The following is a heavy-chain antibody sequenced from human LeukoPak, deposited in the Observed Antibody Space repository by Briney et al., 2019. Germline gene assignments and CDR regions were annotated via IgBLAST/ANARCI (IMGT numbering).Heavy chain of an antibody. CDR2: IIPILGIA. Sequence: ASVKVSCTASGGTFSSYAISWVRQAPGQGLEWMGRIIPILGIANYAQKFQGRVTITADKSTSTAYMELSSLRSEDTAVYYCATGMVRGVITARMDVWGQGTTVTVSS. J-gene: IGHJ6*02. CDR3: ATGMVRGVITARMDV. D-gene: IGHD3-10*01. V-gene: IGHV1-69*04. CDR1: GGTFSSYA.